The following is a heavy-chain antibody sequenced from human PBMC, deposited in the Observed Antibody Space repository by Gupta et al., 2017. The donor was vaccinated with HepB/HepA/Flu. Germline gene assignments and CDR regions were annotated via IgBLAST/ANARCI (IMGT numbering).Heavy chain of an antibody. J-gene: IGHJ4*02. D-gene: IGHD2-21*01. V-gene: IGHV3-15*01. CDR1: GFTFSNAW. CDR3: TTVPSAYCGGDCSL. CDR2: IKSKTDGGTT. Sequence: EVQLVESGGGLVKPGGSLRLSCAASGFTFSNAWMSWVRQAPGKGLEWVGRIKSKTDGGTTDYAAPVKGRFTISRDDSKNTLYLQMNSLKTEDTAVYYCTTVPSAYCGGDCSLWGQGTLVTVSS.